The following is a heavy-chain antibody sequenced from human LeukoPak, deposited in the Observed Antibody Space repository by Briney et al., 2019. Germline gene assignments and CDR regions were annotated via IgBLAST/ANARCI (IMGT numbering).Heavy chain of an antibody. V-gene: IGHV3-48*03. D-gene: IGHD3-22*01. Sequence: PGGSLRLSCASSGFSFSSNEMNCVSQAPGKGLEWVSYVSRSGRTIYYADSVKGRFTISRDNAKKSLYLQMNSLRAEDTAVYYCACTDDYDSSGFYPIDYWGQGTLVTVSS. J-gene: IGHJ4*02. CDR1: GFSFSSNE. CDR3: ACTDDYDSSGFYPIDY. CDR2: VSRSGRTI.